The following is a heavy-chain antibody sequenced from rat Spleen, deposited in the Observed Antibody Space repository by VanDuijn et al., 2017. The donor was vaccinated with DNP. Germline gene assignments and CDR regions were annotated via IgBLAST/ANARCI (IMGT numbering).Heavy chain of an antibody. J-gene: IGHJ3*01. CDR2: INKDSSTI. V-gene: IGHV4-2*01. CDR3: ARLGWHGWFAY. D-gene: IGHD1-11*01. Sequence: EVQLVESGGGLVQPGRSLKLSCAPSGFNFNDYWMGWVRQAPGKGLEWIGEINKDSSTINYSPSLKDKFTISRDNAQNTLYLQMSKLGSEDTAIYYCARLGWHGWFAYWAKALWSLSLQ. CDR1: GFNFNDYW.